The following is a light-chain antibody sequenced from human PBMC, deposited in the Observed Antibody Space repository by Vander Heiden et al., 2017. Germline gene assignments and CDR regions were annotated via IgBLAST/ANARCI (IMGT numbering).Light chain of an antibody. J-gene: IGLJ1*01. CDR2: EDS. V-gene: IGLV2-23*02. Sequence: QSALTQPASVSGSPGQSITISCTGTSSDVGSYKFVSRYQQHPGKAPKLMIYEDSKRPSGVSSRFSGSKSDNTASLTISGLQAEDEADYYCCSYTGSSTFDVFGPGTKVTVL. CDR1: SSDVGSYKF. CDR3: CSYTGSSTFDV.